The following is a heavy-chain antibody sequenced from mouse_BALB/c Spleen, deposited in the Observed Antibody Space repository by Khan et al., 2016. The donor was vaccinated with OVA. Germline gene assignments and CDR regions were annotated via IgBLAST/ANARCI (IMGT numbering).Heavy chain of an antibody. D-gene: IGHD2-4*01. CDR3: KRTDYYDYDPFPY. Sequence: EVQLQESGPGLVKPSQSLSLTCTVTGYSITSEFAWNWIRQFPGNKLEWMGYISYSGNTRYNPSLKSLISITRATSRNQFFLQLNSVTTEDTATYCCKRTDYYDYDPFPYWGQGTLVTVSA. V-gene: IGHV3-2*02. J-gene: IGHJ3*01. CDR1: GYSITSEFA. CDR2: ISYSGNT.